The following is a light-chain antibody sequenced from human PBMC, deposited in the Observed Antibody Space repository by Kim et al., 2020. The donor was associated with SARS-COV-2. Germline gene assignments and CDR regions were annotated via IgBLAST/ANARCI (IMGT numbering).Light chain of an antibody. Sequence: DIQVTQSPSFLSASVGDSVTITCRASQDIERHLNWYQQKPGKAPKLVIYTASSSHSGVPSRFSGSGSGTDFTLTISSLQPEDFAIYYCQQSYTTPCTFGQGTKVEIK. J-gene: IGKJ2*02. CDR1: QDIERH. CDR2: TAS. CDR3: QQSYTTPCT. V-gene: IGKV1-39*01.